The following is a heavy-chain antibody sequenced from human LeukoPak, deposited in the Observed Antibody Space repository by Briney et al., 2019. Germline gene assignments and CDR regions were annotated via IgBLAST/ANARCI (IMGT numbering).Heavy chain of an antibody. D-gene: IGHD2-21*01. J-gene: IGHJ4*02. CDR2: FYHTGST. CDR1: GGSITTYY. V-gene: IGHV4-59*01. Sequence: SETLSLTCTVSGGSITTYYWTWIRQTPDKGLQFIGSFYHTGSTNYNPSLESAVTISEDTSKNQISLELKSVTAADTAVYYCATSIGWPNVFDHWGQGTLVTVSS. CDR3: ATSIGWPNVFDH.